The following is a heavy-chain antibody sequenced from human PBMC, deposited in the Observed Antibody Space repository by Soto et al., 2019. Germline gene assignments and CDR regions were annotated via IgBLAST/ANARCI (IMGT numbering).Heavy chain of an antibody. CDR1: GGTVASSHW. Sequence: SETLSLTCGVSGGTVASSHWWSWVRQSPGRGLEWIGNVYHTGDTNYNPSLQSRVTFSVDKSNNQFSLRLTSVTAADTAVYFCAREIVTAGGNNYFDPWGPGTLVTVSS. CDR3: AREIVTAGGNNYFDP. CDR2: VYHTGDT. D-gene: IGHD2-21*02. V-gene: IGHV4-4*02. J-gene: IGHJ5*02.